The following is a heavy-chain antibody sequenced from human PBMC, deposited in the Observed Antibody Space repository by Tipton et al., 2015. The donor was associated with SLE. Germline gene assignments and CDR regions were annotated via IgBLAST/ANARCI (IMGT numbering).Heavy chain of an antibody. CDR3: ARLHGYSYGLNWFDP. J-gene: IGHJ5*02. V-gene: IGHV4-30-4*01. Sequence: TLSLTCTVSGASINSANYFWSWVRQPPGKGLEWIGSIYYTGTTTYYNSFLKSRVTMSVDTSKNQFSLRLTSVIAADTAVYYCARLHGYSYGLNWFDPWGQGTLISVSS. CDR1: GASINSANYF. D-gene: IGHD5-18*01. CDR2: IYYTGTTT.